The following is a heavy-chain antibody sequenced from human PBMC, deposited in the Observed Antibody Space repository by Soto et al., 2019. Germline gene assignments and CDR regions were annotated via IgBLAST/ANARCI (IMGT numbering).Heavy chain of an antibody. CDR1: GFTFSNCA. V-gene: IGHV3-23*01. J-gene: IGHJ4*02. CDR2: ISGTGRST. D-gene: IGHD6-19*01. CDR3: AKGNTSGWYFFDY. Sequence: GGSLRLSCEASGFTFSNCAMSWVRQAPGKGLEWVSGISGTGRSTFYADSVKDRFTISRDNSKNTVYLQMSSLRAEDTAVYFCAKGNTSGWYFFDYWGQGTPVTSPQ.